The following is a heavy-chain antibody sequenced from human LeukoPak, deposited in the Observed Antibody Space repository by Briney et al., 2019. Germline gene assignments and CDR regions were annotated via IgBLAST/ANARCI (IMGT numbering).Heavy chain of an antibody. CDR3: ARELMDYGDYLRPPQYYYYMDV. CDR2: IYTSGST. J-gene: IGHJ6*03. Sequence: SETLSLTCTVSGGSISSGSYYWSWIRQPAGKGLEWIGRIYTSGSTNYNPSLKSRVTISVDTSKNQFSLKLSSVTAADTAVYYCARELMDYGDYLRPPQYYYYMDVWGKGTTVTISS. CDR1: GGSISSGSYY. V-gene: IGHV4-61*02. D-gene: IGHD4-17*01.